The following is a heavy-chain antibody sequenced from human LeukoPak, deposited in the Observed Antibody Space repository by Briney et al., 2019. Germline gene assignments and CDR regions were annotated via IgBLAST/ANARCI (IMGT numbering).Heavy chain of an antibody. Sequence: GGSLRLSCAASGFTFTNYWMTWVRQAPGKGLEFVANINQDESVKNYVDSVKGRFTISRDNATNTLYLQMNSLRAEDTAVYYCARGYSGSYRVDYWGQGTLVTVSS. CDR2: INQDESVK. CDR1: GFTFTNYW. V-gene: IGHV3-7*01. CDR3: ARGYSGSYRVDY. J-gene: IGHJ4*02. D-gene: IGHD1-26*01.